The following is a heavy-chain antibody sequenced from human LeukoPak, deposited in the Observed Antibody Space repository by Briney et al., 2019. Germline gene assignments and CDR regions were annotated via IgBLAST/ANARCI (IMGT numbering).Heavy chain of an antibody. Sequence: ASVKVSCKASGYTFTGYYMHWVRQAPGQGLEWMGWINPNSGGTNYAQKFQGRVTMTRDTSISTAYMELSRLRSDDTAVYYCARVARVRAAAGTYYYYYYMDVWGKGTTVTVSS. D-gene: IGHD6-13*01. CDR2: INPNSGGT. J-gene: IGHJ6*03. CDR3: ARVARVRAAAGTYYYYYYMDV. V-gene: IGHV1-2*02. CDR1: GYTFTGYY.